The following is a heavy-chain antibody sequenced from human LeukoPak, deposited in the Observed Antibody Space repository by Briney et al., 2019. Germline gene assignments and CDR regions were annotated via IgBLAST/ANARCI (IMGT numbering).Heavy chain of an antibody. CDR1: LGGFSNAW. CDR2: IKSKTDGGTT. V-gene: IGHV3-15*01. J-gene: IGHJ4*02. D-gene: IGHD3-10*01. CDR3: TTETWFGELLFL. Sequence: GGPLRISCGASLGGFSNAWMSGLRQAAPAGLLWPGRIKSKTDGGTTYYAAVVKGRFTISRDDSKITLYLQMNSLKTEDTAVYYCTTETWFGELLFLWGQGTLVTVSA.